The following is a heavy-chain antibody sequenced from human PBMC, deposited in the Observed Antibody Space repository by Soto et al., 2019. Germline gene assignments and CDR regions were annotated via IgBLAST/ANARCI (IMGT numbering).Heavy chain of an antibody. CDR3: ARDNYYDSSGPASLYYYGMDV. CDR1: GGTFSSYA. J-gene: IGHJ6*02. Sequence: SVKVSCKASGGTFSSYAISWVRQAPGQGLEWMGGIIPIFGTANYAQKFQGRVTITADESTSTAYMELSSLRSEDTAVYYCARDNYYDSSGPASLYYYGMDVWGQGTTVTVSS. D-gene: IGHD3-22*01. CDR2: IIPIFGTA. V-gene: IGHV1-69*13.